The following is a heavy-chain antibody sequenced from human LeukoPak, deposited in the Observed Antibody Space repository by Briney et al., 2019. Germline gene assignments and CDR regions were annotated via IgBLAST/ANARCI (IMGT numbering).Heavy chain of an antibody. CDR1: GFTFSSYA. CDR3: AKKNVVPAATYNWFDP. J-gene: IGHJ5*02. Sequence: PGGSLRLSCAASGFTFSSYAMSWVRQAPGKGLEWVSAISGSGGSTYYADSVKGRFTISRDNSKNTLYLQMNSLRAEDAAVYYCAKKNVVPAATYNWFDPWGQGTLVTVSS. V-gene: IGHV3-23*01. D-gene: IGHD2-2*01. CDR2: ISGSGGST.